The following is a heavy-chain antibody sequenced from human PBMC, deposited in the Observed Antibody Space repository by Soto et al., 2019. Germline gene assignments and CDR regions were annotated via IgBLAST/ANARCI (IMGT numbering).Heavy chain of an antibody. V-gene: IGHV4-4*02. J-gene: IGHJ4*02. CDR2: VYRTGST. D-gene: IGHD6-13*01. CDR3: ARARATIAAAAIFDC. Sequence: NPSETLSLTCAVSGGSISTSNWWSWFRQPPGKGLEWIGEVYRTGSTNYNPSLESRLTISVDKSKNQFSLKLTSVTAADTAVYYCARARATIAAAAIFDCWGQGTLVTVS. CDR1: GGSISTSNW.